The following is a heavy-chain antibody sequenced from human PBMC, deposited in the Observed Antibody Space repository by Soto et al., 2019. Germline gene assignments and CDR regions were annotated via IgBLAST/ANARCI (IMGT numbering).Heavy chain of an antibody. CDR3: ARTGATVVTPGAFDI. CDR2: IYHSGST. J-gene: IGHJ3*02. V-gene: IGHV4-30-2*01. Sequence: SETLSLTCAVSGGSISSGGYSWSWIRQPPGKGLEWIGYIYHSGSTYYNPSLKSRVTISVDRSKNQFSLKLSSVTAADTAVYYCARTGATVVTPGAFDIWGQGTMVTVSS. D-gene: IGHD4-17*01. CDR1: GGSISSGGYS.